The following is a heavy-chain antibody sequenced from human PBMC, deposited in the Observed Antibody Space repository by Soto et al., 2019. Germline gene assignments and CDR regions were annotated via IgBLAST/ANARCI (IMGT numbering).Heavy chain of an antibody. D-gene: IGHD2-15*01. Sequence: EVQLVESGGGLVQPGGSLRLSCAASGFTFSSYEMNWVRQAPGKGLEWVSYISSSGSTIYYADSVKGRFTISRDNAKNSLYLQMNSLRAEDTAVYYCARDRDISSGFDPWGQGTLVTVSS. CDR3: ARDRDISSGFDP. CDR2: ISSSGSTI. J-gene: IGHJ5*02. CDR1: GFTFSSYE. V-gene: IGHV3-48*03.